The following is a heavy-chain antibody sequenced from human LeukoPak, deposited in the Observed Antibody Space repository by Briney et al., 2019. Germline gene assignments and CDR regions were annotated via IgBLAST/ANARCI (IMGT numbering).Heavy chain of an antibody. CDR1: GFIFSGYA. V-gene: IGHV3-64D*06. CDR2: IGSNGDNS. J-gene: IGHJ4*02. CDR3: VKDHREAETGRVWDY. D-gene: IGHD3-9*01. Sequence: GGSLRLSCSASGFIFSGYAMHWVRQAPGKGLEYVSGIGSNGDNSYYADSVKGRFTISRDGSKNTLYLQMSSLRAEDTAMYYCVKDHREAETGRVWDYWGQGTLVTVSS.